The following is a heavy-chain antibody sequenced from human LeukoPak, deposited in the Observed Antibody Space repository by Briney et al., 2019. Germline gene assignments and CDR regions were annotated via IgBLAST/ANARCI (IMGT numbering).Heavy chain of an antibody. D-gene: IGHD4-17*01. V-gene: IGHV4-59*08. Sequence: SETLSLTCTVSGDSISSYYWSWIRQPPGKGLEWIGYIYYSGSTNYNPSLKSRVTISVDTSKNQFSLKLSSVTAADTAVYYCARHDFGAPFFDYWGQGTLVTVSS. CDR3: ARHDFGAPFFDY. CDR1: GDSISSYY. J-gene: IGHJ4*02. CDR2: IYYSGST.